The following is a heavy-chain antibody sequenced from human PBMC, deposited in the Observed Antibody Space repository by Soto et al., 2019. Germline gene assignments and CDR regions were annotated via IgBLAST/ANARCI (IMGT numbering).Heavy chain of an antibody. Sequence: SVKVSCKASGFTFTSSAMQWVRQARGQRLEWIGWIVVGSGNTNYAQKFQERVTITRDMSTSTAYMELSSLRSEDTAVYYCAASGYGDYLGVSYWGQGTLVTVSS. CDR2: IVVGSGNT. J-gene: IGHJ4*02. CDR1: GFTFTSSA. CDR3: AASGYGDYLGVSY. D-gene: IGHD4-17*01. V-gene: IGHV1-58*02.